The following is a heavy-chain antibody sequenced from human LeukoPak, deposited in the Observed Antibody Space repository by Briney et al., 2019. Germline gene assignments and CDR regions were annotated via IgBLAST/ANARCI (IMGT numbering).Heavy chain of an antibody. D-gene: IGHD3-22*01. CDR2: INHSGST. Sequence: PSETLSLTCAVYGGSFSGYYWSWIRQPPGKGLEWIGEINHSGSTNYNPSLKSRVTISVDTSKNQFSLKLSSVTAANTAVYYCACLTTADAFDIWGQGTMVTVSS. CDR3: ACLTTADAFDI. CDR1: GGSFSGYY. V-gene: IGHV4-34*01. J-gene: IGHJ3*02.